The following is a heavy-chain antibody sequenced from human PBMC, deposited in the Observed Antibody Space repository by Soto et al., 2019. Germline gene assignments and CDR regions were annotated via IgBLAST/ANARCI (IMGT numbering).Heavy chain of an antibody. V-gene: IGHV3-23*01. CDR3: AKGPVGNWNDEDPYYLGY. D-gene: IGHD1-20*01. CDR1: GFTFSFYA. Sequence: GGSLRLSCAVSGFTFSFYAMTWVRQAPGKGLEWVSAISGGGRGTHYADSVKGRFTISRDNSKNTLYLQMNSLRAEDSAVYYCAKGPVGNWNDEDPYYLGYWGQGTLVTVSS. CDR2: ISGGGRGT. J-gene: IGHJ4*02.